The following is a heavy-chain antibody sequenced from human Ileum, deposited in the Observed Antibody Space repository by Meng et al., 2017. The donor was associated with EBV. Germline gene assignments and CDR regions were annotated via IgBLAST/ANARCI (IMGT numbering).Heavy chain of an antibody. CDR2: IHHTEST. CDR3: ARESYSDSSGYYSLDY. V-gene: IGHV4-4*02. D-gene: IGHD3-22*01. CDR1: GGSTSSSNW. J-gene: IGHJ4*02. Sequence: LQESGPGLVKPSGTLSLTCAVSGGSTSSSNWWSWVRQAPGKGLEWIGEIHHTESTNYNPSLKSRVTISVDKSKNQFSLKLSSVTAADTAVYYCARESYSDSSGYYSLDYWGQGSLVTASS.